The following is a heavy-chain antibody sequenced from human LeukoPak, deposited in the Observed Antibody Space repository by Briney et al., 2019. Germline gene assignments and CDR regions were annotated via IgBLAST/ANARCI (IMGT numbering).Heavy chain of an antibody. Sequence: GGSLRLSCAVSGITLSNYGMSWVRQPPGQGLEWVSSISGDGGSTYYAESVKGRFTISRDNSKNTLYLQMNSLRAEDTAVYYCAKRPDCSTTNCFRFEYWGQGTLVTVSS. CDR3: AKRPDCSTTNCFRFEY. CDR2: ISGDGGST. CDR1: GITLSNYG. V-gene: IGHV3-23*01. D-gene: IGHD2-2*01. J-gene: IGHJ4*02.